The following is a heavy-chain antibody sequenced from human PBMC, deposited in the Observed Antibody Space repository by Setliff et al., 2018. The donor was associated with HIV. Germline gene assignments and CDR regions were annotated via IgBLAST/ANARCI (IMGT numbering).Heavy chain of an antibody. J-gene: IGHJ4*02. Sequence: SETLSLTCAVSGYSLSSDYYWGWIRQPPGKGLEWIASIYHSGSTYYNPSLKSRVIISVDTSKNQFSLKLSSVTAADTAVYYCARDQKGYSYGYFDSWGQGTLVTVSS. CDR2: IYHSGST. V-gene: IGHV4-38-2*02. CDR3: ARDQKGYSYGYFDS. D-gene: IGHD5-18*01. CDR1: GYSLSSDYY.